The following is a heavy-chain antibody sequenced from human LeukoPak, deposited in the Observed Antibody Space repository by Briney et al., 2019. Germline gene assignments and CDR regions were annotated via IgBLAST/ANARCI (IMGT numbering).Heavy chain of an antibody. CDR1: GFTFSSYG. D-gene: IGHD2/OR15-2a*01. Sequence: GRSLRLSCAASGFTFSSYGMHWVRQAPGKGLEWVAVISYDGSNKYYADSVEGRFTISRDNSKNTLYLQMNSLRAEDTAVYYCATTVLYYFDYWGQGTLVTVSS. CDR2: ISYDGSNK. V-gene: IGHV3-30*03. CDR3: ATTVLYYFDY. J-gene: IGHJ4*02.